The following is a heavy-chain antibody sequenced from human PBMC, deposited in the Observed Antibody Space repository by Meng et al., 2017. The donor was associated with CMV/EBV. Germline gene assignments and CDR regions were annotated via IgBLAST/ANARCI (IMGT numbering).Heavy chain of an antibody. CDR3: ARELVPAATTYYYYGMDV. D-gene: IGHD2-2*01. CDR2: ISYDGSNK. CDR1: GFTFSSYA. Sequence: GESLRLSCAASGFTFSSYAMHWVRQAPGKGLEWVAVISYDGSNKYYADSVKGRFTISRDNSKNTLYLQMNSLRAEDTAVYYCARELVPAATTYYYYGMDVWGQGTTVTVSS. V-gene: IGHV3-30*04. J-gene: IGHJ6*02.